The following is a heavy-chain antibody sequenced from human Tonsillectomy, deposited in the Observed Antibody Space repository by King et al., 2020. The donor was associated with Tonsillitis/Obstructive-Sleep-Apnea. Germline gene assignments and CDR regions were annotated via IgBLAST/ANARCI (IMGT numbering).Heavy chain of an antibody. CDR3: AREAVAGFDS. CDR1: GFTLSNYW. V-gene: IGHV3-7*03. J-gene: IGHJ4*02. D-gene: IGHD6-19*01. CDR2: IKQDGSEK. Sequence: QLVQSGGGLVQPGGSLRLSCAASGFTLSNYWMSWVRQAPGKGLEWVANIKQDGSEKYYVDSVKGRFTISRDNAKNSVYLHVNSLRAEDTAVYYCAREAVAGFDSWGQGTLVNVSS.